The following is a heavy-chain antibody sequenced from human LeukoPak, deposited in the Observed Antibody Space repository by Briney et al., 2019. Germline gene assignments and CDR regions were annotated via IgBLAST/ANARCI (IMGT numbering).Heavy chain of an antibody. D-gene: IGHD3-16*02. Sequence: WGSLRLSCAASGFTFSSYWMHWVRQAPGKGLVCVSRINSDGSSTSYADSVKGRFTISRDNAKNTLYLQMNSLRAEDTAVYYCVQGGLRLGELSFWGQGTLVTVSS. CDR3: VQGGLRLGELSF. J-gene: IGHJ4*02. CDR2: INSDGSST. CDR1: GFTFSSYW. V-gene: IGHV3-74*01.